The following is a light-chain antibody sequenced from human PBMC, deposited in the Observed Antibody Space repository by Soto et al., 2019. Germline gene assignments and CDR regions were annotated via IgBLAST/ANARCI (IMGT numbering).Light chain of an antibody. J-gene: IGKJ1*01. V-gene: IGKV1-39*01. CDR1: QSINSY. CDR2: AAS. Sequence: DIQMTQSPSSLSASVGDRVTITCRASQSINSYLIWFQQKPGKGPKLLIYAASSLQSGVPSRFSGSGSGTEFTLTISRLQPEDFATYYCQQSFSSPPWTFGQGTKVEIK. CDR3: QQSFSSPPWT.